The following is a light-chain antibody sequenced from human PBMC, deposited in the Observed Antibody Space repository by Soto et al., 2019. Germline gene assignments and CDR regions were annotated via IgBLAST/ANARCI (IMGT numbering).Light chain of an antibody. J-gene: IGLJ1*01. CDR3: SSYANFNTLV. V-gene: IGLV2-14*03. Sequence: QSVLTQPASLSGSPGQSIAISCTGTSNEAGGYNYVSWYQQHPGKATKIKNYDANKRAPGVSNPFSGTKSGNTSSLTISGLQSEDEGDYYCSSYANFNTLVFGTGTKVTVL. CDR1: SNEAGGYNY. CDR2: DAN.